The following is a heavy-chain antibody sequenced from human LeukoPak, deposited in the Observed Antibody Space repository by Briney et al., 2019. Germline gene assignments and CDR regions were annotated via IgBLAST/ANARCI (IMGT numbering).Heavy chain of an antibody. CDR2: ISSSSTYI. CDR3: ARDAYCGGDCYSGWYFDL. D-gene: IGHD2-21*02. J-gene: IGHJ2*01. CDR1: GFTFSNYS. V-gene: IGHV3-21*01. Sequence: GGSLRLSCAASGFTFSNYSMNWVRQAPGKGLEWVSSISSSSTYIYYADSVKGRFTISRDNAKNSLYLQMNSLRAEDTAVYYCARDAYCGGDCYSGWYFDLWGRGTLVTVSS.